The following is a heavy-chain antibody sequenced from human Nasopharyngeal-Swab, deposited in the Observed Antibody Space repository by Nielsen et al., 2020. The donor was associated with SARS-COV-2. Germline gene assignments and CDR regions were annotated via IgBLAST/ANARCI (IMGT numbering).Heavy chain of an antibody. CDR2: IYYSGST. Sequence: ESLKISCTVSGGSISSYYWSWIRQPPGKGLEWIGYIYYSGSTNYNPSLKSRVTISVDTSKNQFSLKLSSVTAADTAVYYCARGGYSSSSGDWYFDLWGRGTLVTVSS. CDR1: GGSISSYY. CDR3: ARGGYSSSSGDWYFDL. J-gene: IGHJ2*01. D-gene: IGHD6-6*01. V-gene: IGHV4-59*13.